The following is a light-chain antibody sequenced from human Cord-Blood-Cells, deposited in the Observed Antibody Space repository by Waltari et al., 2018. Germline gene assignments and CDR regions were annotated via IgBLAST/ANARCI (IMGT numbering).Light chain of an antibody. CDR3: CSYAGSSTWV. Sequence: QSALTQPASVSGSPGQSITISCTATLSASGIYTLVSWYQQHPGKAPKLMSYEVSKRPSGVSNRFSGSKSGNTASLTISGLQAEDEADYYCCSYAGSSTWVFGGGTKLTVL. CDR2: EVS. CDR1: LSASGIYTL. V-gene: IGLV2-23*02. J-gene: IGLJ3*02.